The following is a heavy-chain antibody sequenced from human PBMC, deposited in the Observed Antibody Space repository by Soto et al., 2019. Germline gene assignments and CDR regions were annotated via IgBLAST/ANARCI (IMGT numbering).Heavy chain of an antibody. V-gene: IGHV4-34*01. CDR1: GGSFSGYY. CDR3: ARAHCSSTSCYSYFDY. D-gene: IGHD2-2*01. J-gene: IGHJ4*02. CDR2: INHSGST. Sequence: SETLSLTCAVYGGSFSGYYWSWIRQPPGKGLEWIGEINHSGSTNYNPSLKSRVTISVDTSKNQFSLKLSSVTTADTAVYYCARAHCSSTSCYSYFDYWGQETLVTVSS.